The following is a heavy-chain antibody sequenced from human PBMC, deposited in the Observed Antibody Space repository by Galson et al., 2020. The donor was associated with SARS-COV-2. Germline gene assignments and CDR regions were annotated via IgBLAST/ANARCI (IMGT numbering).Heavy chain of an antibody. J-gene: IGHJ6*02. CDR2: INHSGSS. CDR1: GGSFSGYY. Sequence: SETLSLTCAVHGGSFSGYYWTWIRQPPGKGLEWIGEINHSGSSHYNPSLKSRVTMSVDTSKNQFSLTLSSVTAADTGVYYCAKRKELVWFGQLLRSDYYYGMDVWGQGTTVTFSS. D-gene: IGHD3-10*01. V-gene: IGHV4-34*01. CDR3: AKRKELVWFGQLLRSDYYYGMDV.